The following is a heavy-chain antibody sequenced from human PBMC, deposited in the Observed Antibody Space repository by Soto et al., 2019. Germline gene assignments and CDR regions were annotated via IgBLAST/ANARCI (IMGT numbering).Heavy chain of an antibody. CDR3: TLYDALFFDF. CDR2: ITNSDYT. D-gene: IGHD2-8*01. V-gene: IGHV3-21*01. Sequence: PAGSLRLSCAASGFTFNIFNMNWVRQAPGKGLEWVSSITNSDYTSYADSVKGRFTISRDNAKKSLYLQMNSLRAEDTAVYYCTLYDALFFDFWGQGALVTVSS. CDR1: GFTFNIFN. J-gene: IGHJ4*02.